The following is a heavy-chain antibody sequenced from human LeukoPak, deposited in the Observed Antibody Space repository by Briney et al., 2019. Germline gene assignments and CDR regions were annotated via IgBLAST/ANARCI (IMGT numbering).Heavy chain of an antibody. Sequence: SVKVSCKASGFTFTSSAMQWVRQARGQRLEWMGWIVVGSGNTNYAQKFQERVTITRDMSTSTAYMELSSLRSEDTAVYYCAAGWVCSGGSCYYYFDYWGQGTLVTVSS. CDR1: GFTFTSSA. CDR2: IVVGSGNT. J-gene: IGHJ4*02. CDR3: AAGWVCSGGSCYYYFDY. V-gene: IGHV1-58*02. D-gene: IGHD2-15*01.